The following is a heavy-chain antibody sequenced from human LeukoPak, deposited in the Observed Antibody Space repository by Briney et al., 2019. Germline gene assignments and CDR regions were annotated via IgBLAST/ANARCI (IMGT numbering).Heavy chain of an antibody. CDR1: GFTFSDYA. CDR2: ISRSCDGT. D-gene: IGHD3-10*02. Sequence: GGSLRLSCAASGFTFSDYAMSWVGQAPGKGLEWVSAISRSCDGTYYGSSAKGRFTISIDNSKNTLYLQMNSLRAEDTAGYYCAKYVMGDSYQGLEHWGQGALVTVSS. J-gene: IGHJ4*02. CDR3: AKYVMGDSYQGLEH. V-gene: IGHV3-23*01.